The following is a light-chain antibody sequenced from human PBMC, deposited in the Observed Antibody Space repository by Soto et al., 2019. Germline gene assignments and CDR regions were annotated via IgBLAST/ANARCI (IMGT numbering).Light chain of an antibody. CDR1: QSVSSSY. CDR3: QQYGSSPPT. V-gene: IGKV3-20*01. CDR2: GAS. Sequence: PGTLSLSPGERATLSCRASQSVSSSYLAWYQQKPGQAPRLLIYGASSRATGIPDRFSGSGSGTDFTLTISRLEPEDFAVYYCQQYGSSPPTFGQGTRLENK. J-gene: IGKJ5*01.